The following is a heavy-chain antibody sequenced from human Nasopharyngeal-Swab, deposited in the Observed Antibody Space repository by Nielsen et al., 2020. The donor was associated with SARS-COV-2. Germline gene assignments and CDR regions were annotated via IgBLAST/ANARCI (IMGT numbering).Heavy chain of an antibody. J-gene: IGHJ4*02. CDR2: ISGGGGST. CDR3: AKRDDYYESSGLGD. D-gene: IGHD3-22*01. CDR1: GFTFSTYA. V-gene: IGHV3-23*01. Sequence: GESLKISCAASGFTFSTYAMYWVRQPPAKGLEWVSIISGGGGSTYYADSVKGRFTISRDNSKNTLYLQMNSLRAEDTAVYYCAKRDDYYESSGLGDWGQGTLVTVSS.